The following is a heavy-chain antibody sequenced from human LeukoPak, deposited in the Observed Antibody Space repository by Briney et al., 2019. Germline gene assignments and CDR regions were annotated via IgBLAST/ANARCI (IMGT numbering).Heavy chain of an antibody. D-gene: IGHD2-2*01. Sequence: GGSLRLSCAASGFTFSSYAMSWVRQAPGKGLEWVSAISGSGGSTYYADSVKGRFTISRDNSKNTLYLQMNSLRAEDTAVYYCAKGGYCSSTSCYRGYYYYYMDVWGKGTTVTVSS. J-gene: IGHJ6*03. CDR2: ISGSGGST. CDR1: GFTFSSYA. CDR3: AKGGYCSSTSCYRGYYYYYMDV. V-gene: IGHV3-23*01.